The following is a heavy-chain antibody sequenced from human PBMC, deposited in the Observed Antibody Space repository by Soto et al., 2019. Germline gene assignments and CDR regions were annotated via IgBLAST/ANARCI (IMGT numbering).Heavy chain of an antibody. V-gene: IGHV4-59*02. D-gene: IGHD2-15*01. CDR2: ISYSGST. Sequence: SATLSLIFTVFGASVFIFAWSWIRQPPGKGLEWIGYISYSGSTNYNPSLKSRVTISFDASKNEISLQVRSATAADAAVYYCARDLKEYCSDGKCNWFDPWGQG. CDR3: ARDLKEYCSDGKCNWFDP. CDR1: GASVFIFA. J-gene: IGHJ5*02.